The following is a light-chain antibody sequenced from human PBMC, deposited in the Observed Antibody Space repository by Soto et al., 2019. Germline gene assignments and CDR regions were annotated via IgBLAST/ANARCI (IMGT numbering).Light chain of an antibody. V-gene: IGKV1-5*03. Sequence: DIQMTQSPPTLSASVGDTVTITCLPSETINTWLAWFQQRPGKAPKLLIYQASTLESGVPSRFRGSGARTELTLTISSLQPDDFATYYCQQYNTYSGTFGQRTKV. J-gene: IGKJ1*01. CDR2: QAS. CDR1: ETINTW. CDR3: QQYNTYSGT.